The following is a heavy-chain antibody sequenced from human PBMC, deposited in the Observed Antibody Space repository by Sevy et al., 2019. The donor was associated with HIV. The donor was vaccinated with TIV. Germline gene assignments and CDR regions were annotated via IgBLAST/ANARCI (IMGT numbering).Heavy chain of an antibody. J-gene: IGHJ4*02. CDR1: GGSITSLY. Sequence: SETLSLTCTVSGGSITSLYWNWIRQPPGKGLEWIANIYYNGHINYNPSLKSRVTLSLDTSKNQFSLKLSSVTAADTAVYYCARGDYYVTSGYTYYFDYWGQGTLVTVSS. D-gene: IGHD3-22*01. V-gene: IGHV4-59*08. CDR2: IYYNGHI. CDR3: ARGDYYVTSGYTYYFDY.